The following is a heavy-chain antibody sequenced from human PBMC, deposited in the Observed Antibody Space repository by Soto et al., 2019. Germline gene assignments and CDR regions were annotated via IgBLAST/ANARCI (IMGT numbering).Heavy chain of an antibody. V-gene: IGHV4-39*01. CDR2: MFYSGLT. CDR3: APLSVSLSGPYGIHV. Sequence: QLHLQESGPGLVKPSETLSLTCSVSGYSVSSSDYYCAWIRQPPGKGLEWIGSMFYSGLTYYNPSLKSRVPLSVDTSKNQSSVRLNSVTAADPAVYYCAPLSVSLSGPYGIHVWGKGTTVTVS. J-gene: IGHJ6*03. CDR1: GYSVSSSDYY. D-gene: IGHD2-15*01.